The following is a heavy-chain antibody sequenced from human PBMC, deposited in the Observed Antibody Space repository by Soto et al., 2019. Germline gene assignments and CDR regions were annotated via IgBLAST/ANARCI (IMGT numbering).Heavy chain of an antibody. CDR1: GYTFTSYA. CDR3: ARVGEGADFDY. V-gene: IGHV7-4-1*01. CDR2: INTNTGNP. Sequence: ASVKVSCKASGYTFTSYAMNWVRQAPGQGLEWMGWINTNTGNPTYAQGFTRRFVFSLDTSVSTAYLQICSLKAEDTAVYCCARVGEGADFDYWGQGTLVTVSS. D-gene: IGHD3-16*01. J-gene: IGHJ4*02.